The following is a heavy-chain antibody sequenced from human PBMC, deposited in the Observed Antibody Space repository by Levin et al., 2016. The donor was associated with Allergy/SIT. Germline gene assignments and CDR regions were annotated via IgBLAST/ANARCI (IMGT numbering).Heavy chain of an antibody. J-gene: IGHJ6*02. D-gene: IGHD1-1*01. CDR1: GDSMHTYY. V-gene: IGHV4-4*07. Sequence: SETLSLTCTVSGDSMHTYYWAWIRQSAGKGLEWIGRIFYSGLSDYNPSLKSRVAMSVDTSKNQFSLQLSSVTAADTAVYYCARGGTTETTSYGVDVWGLGTTVTVSS. CDR2: IFYSGLS. CDR3: ARGGTTETTSYGVDV.